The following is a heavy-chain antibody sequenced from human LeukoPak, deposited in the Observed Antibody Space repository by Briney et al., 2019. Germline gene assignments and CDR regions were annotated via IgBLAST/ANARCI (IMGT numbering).Heavy chain of an antibody. Sequence: PSETLSLTCTVSGGSISRSSYFWGWIRQPPGKGLEWIGSIYYSGSTYYNPSLKSRVTVSVDTSKNQFSLRLTSVTAADTAVYYCARSVPSLDYLFDSWGHGTLVTVSS. CDR1: GGSISRSSYF. J-gene: IGHJ5*01. V-gene: IGHV4-39*01. CDR3: ARSVPSLDYLFDS. CDR2: IYYSGST. D-gene: IGHD4-11*01.